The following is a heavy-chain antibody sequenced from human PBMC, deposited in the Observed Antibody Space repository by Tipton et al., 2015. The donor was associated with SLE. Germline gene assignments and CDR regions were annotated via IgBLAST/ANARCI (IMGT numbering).Heavy chain of an antibody. Sequence: TLSLTCTVSGGSISSYYWSWIRQPPGKGLEWIGYIYYSGSTNYNPSLKSRVTISVDTSKNQFSLKLSSVTAADTAVYYCASVPDYYDSSGTDAFDIWGQGTMVTVSS. J-gene: IGHJ3*02. V-gene: IGHV4-59*01. CDR2: IYYSGST. D-gene: IGHD3-22*01. CDR3: ASVPDYYDSSGTDAFDI. CDR1: GGSISSYY.